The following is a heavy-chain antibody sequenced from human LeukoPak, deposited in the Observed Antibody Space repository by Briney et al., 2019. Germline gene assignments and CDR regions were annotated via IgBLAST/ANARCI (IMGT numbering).Heavy chain of an antibody. CDR2: ITSTSSYV. J-gene: IGHJ4*02. CDR1: GFTFSTYN. Sequence: GGSLRLSCEASGFTFSTYNMNWVRQAPGKRLEWVSSITSTSSYVFYADSVKGRFTISRDNAKNSLYLQMNSLRAEDTAVYYCARGEYGSGSYHIDYWGQGTLVTVSS. V-gene: IGHV3-21*01. CDR3: ARGEYGSGSYHIDY. D-gene: IGHD3-10*01.